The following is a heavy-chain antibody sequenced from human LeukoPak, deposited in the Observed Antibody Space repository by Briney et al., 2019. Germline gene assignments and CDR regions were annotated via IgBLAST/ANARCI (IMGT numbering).Heavy chain of an antibody. CDR2: ISGSGGST. J-gene: IGHJ3*02. V-gene: IGHV3-23*01. CDR3: AKARRSDDAFDI. CDR1: GFTFSSYA. Sequence: SGGSLRLSCAASGFTFSSYAMSWVRQAPGKGLEWVSAISGSGGSTYYADSVKGRFTIFRDNSKNTLYLQMNSLRAEDTAVYYCAKARRSDDAFDIWGQGTMVTVSS.